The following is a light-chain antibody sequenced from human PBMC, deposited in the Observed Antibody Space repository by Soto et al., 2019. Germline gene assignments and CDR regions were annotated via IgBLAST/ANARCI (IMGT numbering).Light chain of an antibody. V-gene: IGLV2-14*01. Sequence: QSALTQPASVSGSPGQSITISCTGTSSDVGAYNSVAWYQHNPGKAPKLMNYDVSNRPSGVSSRVSGSNSANTASLSISGLQADDEADYYCSSYTSSSTLVFGTGTKLTVL. CDR2: DVS. J-gene: IGLJ1*01. CDR3: SSYTSSSTLV. CDR1: SSDVGAYNS.